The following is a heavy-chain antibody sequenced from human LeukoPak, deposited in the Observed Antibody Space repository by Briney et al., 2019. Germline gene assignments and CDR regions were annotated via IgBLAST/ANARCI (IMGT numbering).Heavy chain of an antibody. V-gene: IGHV3-74*01. CDR2: ITNDGSST. Sequence: GGSLRLSCAASGLTFSSHWMHWVRQAPGKGLVWVSRITNDGSSTTYADSVKGRFSISRDNSKNTLYLQMNSLRVEDTAVYYCAKDPYRVVVATGNYLDPWGQGTLVTVSS. CDR1: GLTFSSHW. D-gene: IGHD2-15*01. CDR3: AKDPYRVVVATGNYLDP. J-gene: IGHJ5*02.